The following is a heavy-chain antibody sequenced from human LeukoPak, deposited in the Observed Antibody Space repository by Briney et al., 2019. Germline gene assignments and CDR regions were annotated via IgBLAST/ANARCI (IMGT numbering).Heavy chain of an antibody. CDR2: IHYSGRT. V-gene: IGHV4-61*01. J-gene: IGHJ5*02. CDR1: GGSVSSGTYY. Sequence: SETLSLTCTVSGGSVSSGTYYWYWIRQPPGKGLEWIGYIHYSGRTNYNPALKTPFTISVDTSKNQFSLKLSSVTAADTAVYYCARIFGSGPGEYTWFDPWGQGTLVTVSS. D-gene: IGHD3-10*01. CDR3: ARIFGSGPGEYTWFDP.